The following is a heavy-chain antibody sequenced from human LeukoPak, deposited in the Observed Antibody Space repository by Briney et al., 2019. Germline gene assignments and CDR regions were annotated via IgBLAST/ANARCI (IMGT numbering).Heavy chain of an antibody. CDR3: ARVDVDTAMVPY. CDR1: GGSISSSSYY. D-gene: IGHD5-18*01. J-gene: IGHJ4*02. CDR2: IYYSGST. V-gene: IGHV4-39*07. Sequence: SETLSLTCTVSGGSISSSSYYWGWIRQPPGKGLEWIGSIYYSGSTYYNPSLKSRVTISVDTSKNQFSLKLSSVTAADTAVYYCARVDVDTAMVPYWGQGTLVAVSS.